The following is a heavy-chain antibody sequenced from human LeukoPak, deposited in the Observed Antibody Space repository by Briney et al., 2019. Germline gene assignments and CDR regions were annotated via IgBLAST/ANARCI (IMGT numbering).Heavy chain of an antibody. CDR2: INGDGSNT. Sequence: GGSLRLSCAASGFTFSSHWMHWVRQAPGKGLVWVSRINGDGSNTTYADSVKGRFTISRDNAKNTLYLQMNSLRAEDTALYYCTVQGSSSRDFWGQGTLVTASS. J-gene: IGHJ4*02. D-gene: IGHD6-13*01. CDR3: TVQGSSSRDF. CDR1: GFTFSSHW. V-gene: IGHV3-74*03.